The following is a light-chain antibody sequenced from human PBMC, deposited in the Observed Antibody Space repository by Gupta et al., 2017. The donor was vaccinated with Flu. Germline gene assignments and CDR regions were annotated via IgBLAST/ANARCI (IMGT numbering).Light chain of an antibody. CDR1: QSVSSY. CDR3: QQRTNWPPLP. V-gene: IGKV3-11*01. CDR2: DAS. J-gene: IGKJ4*01. Sequence: IVLTQSPATLSLSPGERATLSCRASQSVSSYLAWYQQKPGQAPRLLIYDASNRATGIPARFSGSGSGTDFTLTISSLEPEDFAVYYCQQRTNWPPLPFGGGTKVEIK.